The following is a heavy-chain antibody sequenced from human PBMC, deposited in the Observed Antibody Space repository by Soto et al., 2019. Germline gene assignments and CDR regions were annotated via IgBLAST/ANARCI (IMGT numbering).Heavy chain of an antibody. D-gene: IGHD3-3*01. CDR1: GYTFTGYY. J-gene: IGHJ6*02. Sequence: ASVKVSCKASGYTFTGYYIHWVRQAPGQGLEWMGWIHPNLGGTDHAQKFQGRVTLTRDTSVNTAYMELSNLTSDDTAIYYCARCRKSFWTGSTMADYGMDVWGQGTTVTVSS. CDR2: IHPNLGGT. CDR3: ARCRKSFWTGSTMADYGMDV. V-gene: IGHV1-2*02.